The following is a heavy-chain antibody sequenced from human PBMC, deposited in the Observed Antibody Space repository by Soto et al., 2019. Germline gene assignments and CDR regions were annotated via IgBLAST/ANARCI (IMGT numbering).Heavy chain of an antibody. CDR1: GGSIRIGDRC. CDR3: ARFSSGEYGGNSGFVY. J-gene: IGHJ4*02. V-gene: IGHV4-31*01. Sequence: SETLSFTCTLSGGSIRIGDRCWRWIRHRPGKGLEWIGYIYYSGNAYYNRSLKSLIIMSVGTSKSQFSLRVSSVTAAETAIYYCARFSSGEYGGNSGFVYWGQGTLVTVSS. D-gene: IGHD2-21*02. CDR2: IYYSGNA.